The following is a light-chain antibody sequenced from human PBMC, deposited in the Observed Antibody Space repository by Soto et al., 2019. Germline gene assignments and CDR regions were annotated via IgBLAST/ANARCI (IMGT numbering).Light chain of an antibody. Sequence: IVMTHSPATLSVSPWEIATLSCGASQSVSSNLAWYQQKPGQAPRLLIYGASTRATGIPARFSGSGSGTEFTLNISSLQSEDFAVYYCQQYNNWPPRTFGQGTKVDIK. CDR3: QQYNNWPPRT. J-gene: IGKJ1*01. CDR2: GAS. CDR1: QSVSSN. V-gene: IGKV3-15*01.